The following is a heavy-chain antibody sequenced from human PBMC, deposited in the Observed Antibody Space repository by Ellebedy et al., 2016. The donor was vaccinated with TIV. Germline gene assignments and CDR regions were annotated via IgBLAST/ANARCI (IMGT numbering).Heavy chain of an antibody. CDR1: GFTFSSYT. J-gene: IGHJ4*02. Sequence: PGGSLRLSCAASGFTFSSYTMNWVRQAPGKGLEWVSSISGSSTYIYYADSVKGRFAISRNNAKNSLYLQMNSLRGEDTAVYYCARTGNDYWGQGTLVTVSS. V-gene: IGHV3-21*01. D-gene: IGHD1-14*01. CDR3: ARTGNDY. CDR2: ISGSSTYI.